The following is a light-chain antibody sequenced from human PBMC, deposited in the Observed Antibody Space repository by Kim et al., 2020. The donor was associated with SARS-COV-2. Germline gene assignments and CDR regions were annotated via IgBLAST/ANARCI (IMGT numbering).Light chain of an antibody. CDR2: EDN. CDR1: SGSIASNY. J-gene: IGLJ3*02. CDR3: QSYDSSNQV. V-gene: IGLV6-57*02. Sequence: GKTVTISCTGSSGSIASNYVQWYQQRPGSAPTTVIYEDNQRPSGVPDRFSGSIDSSSNSASLTTSGLKTEDEADYYCQSYDSSNQVFGGGTQLTVL.